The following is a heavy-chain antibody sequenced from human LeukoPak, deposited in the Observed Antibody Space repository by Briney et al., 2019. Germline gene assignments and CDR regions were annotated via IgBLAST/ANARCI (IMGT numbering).Heavy chain of an antibody. Sequence: GGSLSLSCAPSGFPLSIYRMNWVRQAPGKAVEWVSSIISNSSHIYYAHSVKGRFTISRHNPKISLYVQMNSLRAEDTALYYCAKNLALSYYGKEFDYWGQGTLATVSS. J-gene: IGHJ4*02. V-gene: IGHV3-21*01. CDR1: GFPLSIYR. CDR2: IISNSSHI. CDR3: AKNLALSYYGKEFDY. D-gene: IGHD3-10*01.